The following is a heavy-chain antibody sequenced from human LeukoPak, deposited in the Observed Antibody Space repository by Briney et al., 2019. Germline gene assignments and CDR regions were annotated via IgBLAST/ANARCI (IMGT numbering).Heavy chain of an antibody. Sequence: SETLSLTCIVSGGSISSSTYNWGWIRQPPGKGLEWIGIIYYSGSTYYNPSPKSRVTISVDTSKTQFSLRLSSVTATDTAVYYCARRVVVVPAASHDAFDIWGQGTMVTVSS. CDR1: GGSISSSTYN. D-gene: IGHD2-2*01. J-gene: IGHJ3*02. CDR3: ARRVVVVPAASHDAFDI. V-gene: IGHV4-39*01. CDR2: IYYSGST.